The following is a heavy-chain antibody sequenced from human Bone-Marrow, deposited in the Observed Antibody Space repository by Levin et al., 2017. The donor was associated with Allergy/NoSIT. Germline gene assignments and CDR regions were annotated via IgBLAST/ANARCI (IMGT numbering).Heavy chain of an antibody. V-gene: IGHV3-30*03. Sequence: LSLTCAASGFTFSSYGMHWVRQAPGKGLEWVAVISYDGSNKYYADSVKGRFTISRDNSKNTLYLQMNSLRAEDTAVYYCCSGQLNYWGQGTLVTVSS. CDR2: ISYDGSNK. J-gene: IGHJ4*02. D-gene: IGHD5-18*01. CDR1: GFTFSSYG. CDR3: CSGQLNY.